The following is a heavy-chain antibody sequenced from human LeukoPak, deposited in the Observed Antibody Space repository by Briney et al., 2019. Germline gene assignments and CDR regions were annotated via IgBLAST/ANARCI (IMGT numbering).Heavy chain of an antibody. CDR2: ITSTGANT. CDR3: ARLGGGDHFDY. D-gene: IGHD3-16*01. J-gene: IGHJ4*02. V-gene: IGHV3-23*01. Sequence: QTGGSLRLSCAASGFTFSSYAMRWVRQAPGKGLQWVSSITSTGANTYYSDSVKGRFTISRDISKNSLYLQMNSLRAEDTAVYHCARLGGGDHFDYWGQGILVTVSS. CDR1: GFTFSSYA.